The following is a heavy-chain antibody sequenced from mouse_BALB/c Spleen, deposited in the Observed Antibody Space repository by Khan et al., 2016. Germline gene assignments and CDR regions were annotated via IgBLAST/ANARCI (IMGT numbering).Heavy chain of an antibody. J-gene: IGHJ3*01. D-gene: IGHD2-1*01. CDR3: ARDGGNYRWFAY. V-gene: IGHV7-3*02. Sequence: EVELVESGGGLVQPGGSLRLSCATSGFTFTDYYMSWVRQPPGKALEWLGFIRNKANGYTTEYSASVKGRFTISRDNSKSILYLQMNTLRAEDSATYYCARDGGNYRWFAYWGQGTLVTVSA. CDR1: GFTFTDYY. CDR2: IRNKANGYTT.